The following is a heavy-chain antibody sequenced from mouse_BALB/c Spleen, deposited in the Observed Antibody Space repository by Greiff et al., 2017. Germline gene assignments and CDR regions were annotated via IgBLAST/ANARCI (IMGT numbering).Heavy chain of an antibody. CDR1: GYAFSSYW. J-gene: IGHJ4*01. Sequence: VMLVESGAELVRPGSSVKISCKASGYAFSSYWMNWVKQRPGQGLEWIGQIYPGDGDTNYNGKFKGKATLTADKSSSTAYMQLSSLTSEDSAVYFCARSGGYYIYYYAMDYWGQGTSVTVSS. V-gene: IGHV1-80*01. D-gene: IGHD2-3*01. CDR2: IYPGDGDT. CDR3: ARSGGYYIYYYAMDY.